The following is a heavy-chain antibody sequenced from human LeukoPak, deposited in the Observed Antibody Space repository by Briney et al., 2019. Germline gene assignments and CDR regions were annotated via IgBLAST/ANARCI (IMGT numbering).Heavy chain of an antibody. CDR2: ISGGGGGT. CDR1: GFIVSTYA. Sequence: GGSLRLSCAASGFIVSTYAMSWVRQAPGKGLEWVSGISGGGGGTYFADSVKGRFTISRDNSKNTLYLQMNSLRAEDTAVYYCAKRAQVTAISPYFDYWGQGTLVTVSS. D-gene: IGHD2-21*02. J-gene: IGHJ4*02. CDR3: AKRAQVTAISPYFDY. V-gene: IGHV3-23*01.